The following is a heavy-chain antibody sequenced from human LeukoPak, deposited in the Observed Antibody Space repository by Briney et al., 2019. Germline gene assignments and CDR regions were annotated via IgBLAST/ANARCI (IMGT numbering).Heavy chain of an antibody. Sequence: SETLSLTCTVSGGSISSSSYYWGWIRQPPGKGLEWIGSIYYSGSTYYNPSLKSRVTISVDTSKNQFSLKLSSVTAADTAVYYCARGLSMIEPYYFDYWGQGTLVTVSS. CDR2: IYYSGST. J-gene: IGHJ4*02. CDR3: ARGLSMIEPYYFDY. CDR1: GGSISSSSYY. D-gene: IGHD3-22*01. V-gene: IGHV4-39*01.